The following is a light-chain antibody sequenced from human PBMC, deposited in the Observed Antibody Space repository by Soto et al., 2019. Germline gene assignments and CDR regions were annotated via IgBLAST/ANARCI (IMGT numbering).Light chain of an antibody. J-gene: IGLJ1*01. CDR2: EVS. V-gene: IGLV2-14*01. CDR1: SSDVGGYKY. CDR3: RSYTGSGALYV. Sequence: QSALTQPASVSGSPGQSITISCTGTSSDVGGYKYVSWYQQHPGKAPKLMIYEVSNRPSGVSNRFSGSKSGNTASLTISGLQSEDEADYYCRSYTGSGALYVFGTGTKVTVL.